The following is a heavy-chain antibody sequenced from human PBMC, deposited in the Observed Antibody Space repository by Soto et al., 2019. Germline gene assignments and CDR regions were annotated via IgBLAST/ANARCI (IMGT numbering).Heavy chain of an antibody. CDR2: ISWNSGSI. Sequence: EVQLVESGGGLVQPGRSLRLSCAGSGFTFDDYAMHWVRVAPGKGMEWVSGISWNSGSIGYADSVKGRFTISRDNAKNSLYLQMNSLRAEDTALYYCATASRGYRRSWPDYWGQGTLVTVSS. V-gene: IGHV3-9*01. CDR1: GFTFDDYA. D-gene: IGHD6-13*01. CDR3: ATASRGYRRSWPDY. J-gene: IGHJ4*02.